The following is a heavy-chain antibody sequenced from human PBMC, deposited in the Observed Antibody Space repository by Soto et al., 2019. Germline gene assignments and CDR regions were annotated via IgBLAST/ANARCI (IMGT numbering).Heavy chain of an antibody. D-gene: IGHD3-10*01. CDR1: GGSISSYY. J-gene: IGHJ1*01. Sequence: PSETLSLTCTVSGGSISSYYWSWIRQPPGKGLEWIGYIYYSGSTNYNPSLKSRVTISVDTSKDQFSLKLSSVTAADTAVYYCASGGYYYGSGSYFSEYFQHWGQGTLVTVSS. V-gene: IGHV4-59*08. CDR3: ASGGYYYGSGSYFSEYFQH. CDR2: IYYSGST.